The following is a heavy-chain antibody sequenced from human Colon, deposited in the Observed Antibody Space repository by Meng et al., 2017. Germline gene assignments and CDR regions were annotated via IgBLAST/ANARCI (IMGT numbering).Heavy chain of an antibody. CDR1: GASISSYT. CDR3: ARLPRPQAPRYFDRSA. D-gene: IGHD3-9*01. J-gene: IGHJ3*01. Sequence: SETLSLTCTVSGASISSYTWSWIRQSPGKGLEWIGYLSYTGNTKYNPSLESRVTISVDASKNQFSLKLNSVTAADTAVYYCARLPRPQAPRYFDRSAWGQGTKVTVSS. CDR2: LSYTGNT. V-gene: IGHV4-59*01.